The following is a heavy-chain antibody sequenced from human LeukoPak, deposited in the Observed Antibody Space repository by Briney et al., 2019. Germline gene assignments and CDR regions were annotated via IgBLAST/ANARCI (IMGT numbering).Heavy chain of an antibody. CDR2: IKSKTDGGTT. Sequence: GGSLRLSCAASGFTFSIYWMSWVRQAPGKGLEWVGRIKSKTDGGTTDYAAPVKGRFTISRDDSKNTLYLQMNSLKTEDTAVYYCTTVLTSPHYYYYMDVWGKGTTVTVSS. CDR3: TTVLTSPHYYYYMDV. V-gene: IGHV3-15*01. D-gene: IGHD3-9*01. J-gene: IGHJ6*03. CDR1: GFTFSIYW.